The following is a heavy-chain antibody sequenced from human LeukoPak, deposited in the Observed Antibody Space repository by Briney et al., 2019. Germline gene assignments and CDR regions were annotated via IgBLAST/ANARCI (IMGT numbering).Heavy chain of an antibody. CDR3: AKGSSGLWFGELNYYYYYMDV. CDR2: ISYGGSNK. Sequence: GGSLRLSCVASGFTFSNYAMHWVRQAPGKGLEWVAVISYGGSNKNYADSVKGRFTISRDNAKNTLYLQMNSLRAEDTAVYYCAKGSSGLWFGELNYYYYYMDVWGKGTTVTISS. V-gene: IGHV3-30*04. J-gene: IGHJ6*03. D-gene: IGHD3-10*01. CDR1: GFTFSNYA.